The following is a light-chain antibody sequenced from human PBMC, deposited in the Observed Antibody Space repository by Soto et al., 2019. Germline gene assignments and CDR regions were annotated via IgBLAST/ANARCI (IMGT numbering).Light chain of an antibody. CDR2: DVS. J-gene: IGLJ3*02. CDR1: SSDVGGYNY. CDR3: SSYTSSSTLGGEV. V-gene: IGLV2-14*01. Sequence: QSALTQPASVSGSPGQSITISCTGTSSDVGGYNYVSWYQQHRGKAPKLMIYDVSNRPSGVSNRFSGSKSGNTASLTISGLQAEDEADYYCSSYTSSSTLGGEVFGGGTKLTVL.